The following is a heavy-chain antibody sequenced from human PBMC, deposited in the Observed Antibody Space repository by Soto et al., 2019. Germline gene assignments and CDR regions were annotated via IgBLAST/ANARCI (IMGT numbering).Heavy chain of an antibody. D-gene: IGHD2-2*01. CDR1: GGSFSGYY. V-gene: IGHV4-34*01. CDR3: ARGFGAAIWFYYYYGMDV. CDR2: INHSGST. Sequence: SETLSLTCAVYGGSFSGYYRSWIRQPPGKGLEWIGEINHSGSTNYNPSLKSRVTISVDTSKNQFSLKLSSVTAADTAVYYCARGFGAAIWFYYYYGMDVWGQGTTVTVSS. J-gene: IGHJ6*02.